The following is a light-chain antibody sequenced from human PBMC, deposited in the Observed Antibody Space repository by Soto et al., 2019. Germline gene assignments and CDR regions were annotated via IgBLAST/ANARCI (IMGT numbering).Light chain of an antibody. CDR3: ETGDSSLRAL. CDR1: SSNIGNNY. V-gene: IGLV1-51*01. Sequence: QSVLTQPPSVSAAPGQKVTISCSGSSSNIGNNYVSWYQQLPGTAPKLLIYDNNKRPSGIPDRFSGSKSGTSATLGITGLQTGDGADYYCETGDSSLRALFGTGTKV. CDR2: DNN. J-gene: IGLJ1*01.